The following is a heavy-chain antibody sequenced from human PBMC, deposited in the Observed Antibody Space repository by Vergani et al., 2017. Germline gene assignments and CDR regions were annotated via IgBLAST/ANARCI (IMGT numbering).Heavy chain of an antibody. CDR1: GFTFSGSA. V-gene: IGHV3-73*02. CDR3: TRPGVGATNFDY. Sequence: EVQLVESGGGLVQPGGSLKLSCAASGFTFSGSAMHWVRQASGKGLEWVGRIRSKANSYATAYAASVKGRFTISRDDSKNTAYLQMNSLKTEDTAVYYCTRPGVGATNFDYWGQGTLVTVS. CDR2: IRSKANSYAT. J-gene: IGHJ4*02. D-gene: IGHD1-26*01.